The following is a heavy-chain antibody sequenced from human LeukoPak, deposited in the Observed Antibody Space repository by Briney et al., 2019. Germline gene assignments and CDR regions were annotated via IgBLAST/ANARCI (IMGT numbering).Heavy chain of an antibody. CDR1: GGTFSSYA. Sequence: ASVKVSCKASGGTFSSYAISWVRQAPGQGLEWMGIINPSGGSTSYAQKFQGRVTMTRDTSTSTVYMELSSLRSEDTAVYYCARENSIAVAGTGLYYYYYMDVWGKGTTVTVSS. D-gene: IGHD6-19*01. CDR3: ARENSIAVAGTGLYYYYYMDV. J-gene: IGHJ6*03. CDR2: INPSGGST. V-gene: IGHV1-46*01.